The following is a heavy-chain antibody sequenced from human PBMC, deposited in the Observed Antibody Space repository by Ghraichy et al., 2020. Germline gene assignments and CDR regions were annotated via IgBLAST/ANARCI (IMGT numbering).Heavy chain of an antibody. J-gene: IGHJ4*02. Sequence: LETLSLTCNVSGVSMSYYFWSWIRQPPGQGLEYIGYISYTGNTNYNPSLKSRLTISVDTSKKQFSLTLTSVTAADTALYYCVPFDSGGFDHWGQGTLVAVSS. CDR1: GVSMSYYF. CDR2: ISYTGNT. V-gene: IGHV4-59*01. D-gene: IGHD2-15*01. CDR3: VPFDSGGFDH.